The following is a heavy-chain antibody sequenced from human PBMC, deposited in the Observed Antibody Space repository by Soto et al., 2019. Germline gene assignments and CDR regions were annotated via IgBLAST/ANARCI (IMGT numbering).Heavy chain of an antibody. CDR1: GYTLTELS. D-gene: IGHD6-6*01. CDR3: ATVGSIAARWAFDI. Sequence: ASVKVSCKVSGYTLTELSMHWVRQAPGKGLEWMGGFDPEDGETIYAQKFQGRVTMTEDTSTDTAYVELSSLRSEDTAVYYCATVGSIAARWAFDIWGQGTMVTVSS. CDR2: FDPEDGET. V-gene: IGHV1-24*01. J-gene: IGHJ3*02.